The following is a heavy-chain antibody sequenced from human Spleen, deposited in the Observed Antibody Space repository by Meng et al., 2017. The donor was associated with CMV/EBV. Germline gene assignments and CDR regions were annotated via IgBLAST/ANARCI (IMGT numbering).Heavy chain of an antibody. V-gene: IGHV4-34*01. J-gene: IGHJ4*02. CDR1: GGSFSNYY. Sequence: VYGGSFSNYYLSWIRQSPGKGLEWIGEINPSESPNSNPSLKSRVTMSVDTSKNQFSLNLNSVSAADTAVYYCARGARVTIFGDYFHYWGQGTLVTVSS. CDR3: ARGARVTIFGDYFHY. CDR2: INPSESP. D-gene: IGHD3-3*01.